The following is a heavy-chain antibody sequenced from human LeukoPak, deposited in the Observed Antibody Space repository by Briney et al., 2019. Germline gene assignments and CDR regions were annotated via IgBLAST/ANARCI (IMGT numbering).Heavy chain of an antibody. Sequence: GESLRISCKGSGYSFTSYWISWVRQMPGKGLEWMGRIDPSDSYTNYSPSFQGHVTISADKSISTAYLQWSSLKASDTAMYYCARTPEYYYDSSGYYFPAYWGQGTLVTVSS. CDR2: IDPSDSYT. J-gene: IGHJ4*02. D-gene: IGHD3-22*01. V-gene: IGHV5-10-1*01. CDR3: ARTPEYYYDSSGYYFPAY. CDR1: GYSFTSYW.